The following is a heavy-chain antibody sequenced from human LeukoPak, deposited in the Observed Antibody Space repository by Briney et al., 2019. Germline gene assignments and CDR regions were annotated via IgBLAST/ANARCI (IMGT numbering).Heavy chain of an antibody. D-gene: IGHD1-26*01. J-gene: IGHJ4*02. Sequence: GGALRLSCVASGFTFSISWVTWVRQAPGEGLEWVANIDKHGSGKYYVDSVRGRFAISRDYASNSLFLQMNSLRAEDTSVYYCARDAGWGYYDLWGQGTPVTVSS. V-gene: IGHV3-7*01. CDR1: GFTFSISW. CDR2: IDKHGSGK. CDR3: ARDAGWGYYDL.